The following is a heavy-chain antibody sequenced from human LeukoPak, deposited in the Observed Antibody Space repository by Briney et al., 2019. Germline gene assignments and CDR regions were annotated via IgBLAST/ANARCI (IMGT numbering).Heavy chain of an antibody. CDR3: ARATGTFDY. Sequence: GESLKISCKGSGSSFSIYWIGWVRQMPGKGLQWMAIIYPGDSDARYSPSFQGQVTISADKSVRTAYLQWRSLKASDTAMYFCARATGTFDYWGQGTLVTVSS. D-gene: IGHD3-10*01. CDR1: GSSFSIYW. V-gene: IGHV5-51*01. CDR2: IYPGDSDA. J-gene: IGHJ4*02.